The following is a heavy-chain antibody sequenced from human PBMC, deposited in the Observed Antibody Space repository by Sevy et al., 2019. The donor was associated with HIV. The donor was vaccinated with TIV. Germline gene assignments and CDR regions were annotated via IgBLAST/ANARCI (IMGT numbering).Heavy chain of an antibody. Sequence: ASVKVSCKVSGYTLTELSMHWVRQAPGKGLEWMGGFDPEDGETIYAQKFQCRVTMTGDTATDSAYMELRSLRSEDTAVYYCATDGGYSRSWSGTGLDFDIWGQGTMVTVSS. D-gene: IGHD6-13*01. CDR3: ATDGGYSRSWSGTGLDFDI. CDR2: FDPEDGET. CDR1: GYTLTELS. V-gene: IGHV1-24*01. J-gene: IGHJ3*02.